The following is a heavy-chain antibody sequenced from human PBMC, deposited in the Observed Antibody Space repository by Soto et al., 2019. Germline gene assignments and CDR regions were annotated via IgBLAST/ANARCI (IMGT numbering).Heavy chain of an antibody. Sequence: EVHLLEYGGGLVQPGGSLRLSCVVSGSTFSSDDMSWVRQAPGRGLEWVSGISDSGGSTYYADSVKGRFTISRDNAKNTLYLQMKSLRVEDTVLYYCAKDGGWSLAVAGLFDYWGPGTQVTVSS. J-gene: IGHJ4*02. CDR3: AKDGGWSLAVAGLFDY. CDR2: ISDSGGST. V-gene: IGHV3-23*01. D-gene: IGHD6-19*01. CDR1: GSTFSSDD.